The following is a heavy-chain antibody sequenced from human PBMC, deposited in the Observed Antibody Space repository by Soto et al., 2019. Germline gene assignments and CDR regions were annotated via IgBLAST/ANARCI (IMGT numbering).Heavy chain of an antibody. V-gene: IGHV4-34*01. J-gene: IGHJ4*02. D-gene: IGHD2-15*01. CDR2: MSDPEST. CDR3: ARGVRSGGSYTLDY. CDR1: GLSFSGHH. Sequence: PSETLSLTCAVYGLSFSGHHWSWIRQPPGKGLEWIGEMSDPESTNYNPSFEGRVTVSTYTSKNQFSLKLGSVTAADTAVYYCARGVRSGGSYTLDYWSQGMVVTVSS.